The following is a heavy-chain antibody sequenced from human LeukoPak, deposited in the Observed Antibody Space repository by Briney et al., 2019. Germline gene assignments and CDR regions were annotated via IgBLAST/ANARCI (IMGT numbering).Heavy chain of an antibody. CDR2: IWYDGSNK. V-gene: IGHV3-33*01. D-gene: IGHD3-3*01. CDR3: ARDPLSIGHTYYDFWSGSRGMDV. CDR1: GFTFSSYG. J-gene: IGHJ6*02. Sequence: PGGSLRLSCAASGFTFSSYGVHWVRQAPGKGLEWVAVIWYDGSNKYYADSVKGRFTISRDNSKNTLYLQMNSLRAEDTAVYYCARDPLSIGHTYYDFWSGSRGMDVWGQGTTVTVSS.